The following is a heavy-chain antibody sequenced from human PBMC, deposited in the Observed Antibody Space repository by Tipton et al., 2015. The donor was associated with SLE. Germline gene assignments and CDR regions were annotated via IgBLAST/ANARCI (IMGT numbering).Heavy chain of an antibody. CDR3: SRPDVVGATDY. V-gene: IGHV4-38-2*01. J-gene: IGHJ4*02. Sequence: LRLSCAASGFKISDYWMYWVRQAPGKGLEWVGTVYYTGNTFYNPSLKSRVTISVDTSKNQFSVNLYSVTAADTAVYYCSRPDVVGATDYWGQGILVIVSS. CDR1: GFKISDYW. D-gene: IGHD1-26*01. CDR2: VYYTGNT.